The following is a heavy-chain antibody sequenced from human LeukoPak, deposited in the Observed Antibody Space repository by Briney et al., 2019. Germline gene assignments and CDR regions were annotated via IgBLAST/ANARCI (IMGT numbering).Heavy chain of an antibody. CDR3: ARGSAYYYDSSGYQAFDY. CDR2: IYHSGST. D-gene: IGHD3-22*01. CDR1: GGSISSSSYY. J-gene: IGHJ4*02. V-gene: IGHV4-30-2*01. Sequence: SETLSLTCTVSGGSISSSSYYWGWIRQPPGKGLEWIGYIYHSGSTYYNPSLKSRVTISVDRSKNQFSLKLSSVTAADTAVYYCARGSAYYYDSSGYQAFDYWGQGTLVTVSS.